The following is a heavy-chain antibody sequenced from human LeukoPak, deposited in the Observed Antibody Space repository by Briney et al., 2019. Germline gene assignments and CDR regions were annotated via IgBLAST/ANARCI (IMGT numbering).Heavy chain of an antibody. CDR2: INPSGGST. V-gene: IGHV1-46*01. J-gene: IGHJ6*03. CDR3: ARDRGGYCSGGSCYSGYMDV. Sequence: ASVTVSCKASGYTFTSYYMHWVRQAPGQGLEWMGIINPSGGSTSYAQKFQGRVTMTRDTSTSTVYMELSSLRSEDTAVYYCARDRGGYCSGGSCYSGYMDVWGKGTTVTVSS. D-gene: IGHD2-15*01. CDR1: GYTFTSYY.